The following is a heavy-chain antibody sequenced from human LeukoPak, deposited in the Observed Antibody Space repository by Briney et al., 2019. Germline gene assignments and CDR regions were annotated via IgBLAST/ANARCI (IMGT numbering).Heavy chain of an antibody. J-gene: IGHJ4*02. CDR2: INPNSGGT. Sequence: GASVKVSCKASGYTFTGYYMHWVRQAPGQGLEWMGWINPNSGGTKYAQKFQGRVTMTRDTSISTAYMELSRLRSDDTAVYYCASLYYYDSSGYYPTYDYWGQGTLVTVSS. CDR3: ASLYYYDSSGYYPTYDY. D-gene: IGHD3-22*01. V-gene: IGHV1-2*02. CDR1: GYTFTGYY.